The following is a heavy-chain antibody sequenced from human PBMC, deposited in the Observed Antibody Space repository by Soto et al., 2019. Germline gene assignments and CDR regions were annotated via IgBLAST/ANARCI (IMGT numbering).Heavy chain of an antibody. D-gene: IGHD6-13*01. Sequence: PSETLSLTCTVSGGSISSGDYYWSWIRQPPGKGLEWIGYIYYSGSTYYNPSLKSRVTISVDTSKNQFSLKLSSVTAADTAVYYCAGGIAAADTRWASGMDVWGQGTTVTVSS. CDR1: GGSISSGDYY. CDR3: AGGIAAADTRWASGMDV. V-gene: IGHV4-30-4*01. J-gene: IGHJ6*02. CDR2: IYYSGST.